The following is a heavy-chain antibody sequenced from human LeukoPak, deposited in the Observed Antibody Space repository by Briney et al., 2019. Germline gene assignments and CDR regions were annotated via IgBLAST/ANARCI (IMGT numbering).Heavy chain of an antibody. CDR1: GFTFISYA. CDR3: ARDSPYYGSGGYFDY. J-gene: IGHJ4*02. Sequence: GRSLRLSCAASGFTFISYAMHWVRQAPGKGLEWVAVISYDGSNKYYADSVKGRFTISRDNSKNTLYLQMNSLRAEDTAVYYCARDSPYYGSGGYFDYWGQGTLVTVSS. D-gene: IGHD3-10*01. V-gene: IGHV3-30-3*01. CDR2: ISYDGSNK.